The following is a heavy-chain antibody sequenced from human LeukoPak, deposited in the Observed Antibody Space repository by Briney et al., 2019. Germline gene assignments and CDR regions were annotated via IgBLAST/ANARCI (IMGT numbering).Heavy chain of an antibody. CDR1: GYTLSEVS. Sequence: VSVKVSCKVSGYTLSEVSMHWVRQAPGKGLEWMGGFGPEDGETIYAQKFQARLTMTEDTSTDTAYMELSRLRSEDTAVYYCATALVVRGSLSRGNDCFFDLWGRGTLVTVSS. CDR2: FGPEDGET. J-gene: IGHJ2*01. D-gene: IGHD2-8*02. CDR3: ATALVVRGSLSRGNDCFFDL. V-gene: IGHV1-24*01.